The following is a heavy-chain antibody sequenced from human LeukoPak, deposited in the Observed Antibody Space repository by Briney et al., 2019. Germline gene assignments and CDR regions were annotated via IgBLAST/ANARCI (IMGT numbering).Heavy chain of an antibody. D-gene: IGHD5-18*01. CDR1: GGSISSYY. CDR2: IYYSGST. CDR3: ARALRGYSYAAFRLYYMDV. J-gene: IGHJ6*03. V-gene: IGHV4-59*01. Sequence: KPSETLSLTCTVSGGSISSYYWSWIRQPPGKGLEWIGYIYYSGSTNYNPSLKSRVTISVDTSKNQFSLKLSSVTAADTAVYYCARALRGYSYAAFRLYYMDVWGKGTTVTVSS.